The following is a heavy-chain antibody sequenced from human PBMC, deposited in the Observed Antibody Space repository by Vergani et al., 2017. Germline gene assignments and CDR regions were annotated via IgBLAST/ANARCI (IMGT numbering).Heavy chain of an antibody. J-gene: IGHJ6*02. CDR1: GYSFTSYW. CDR2: IYPGDSDT. V-gene: IGHV5-51*01. CDR3: ARRDASNLLYYYYGMDV. Sequence: EVQLVQSGAEVKKPGESLKISCKGSGYSFTSYWIGWVRQMPGKGLEWMGIIYPGDSDTRYSPSFQGQVTISADKSISTAYLQWSSLKASDTAMYYCARRDASNLLYYYYGMDVWGQGTTVTVSS.